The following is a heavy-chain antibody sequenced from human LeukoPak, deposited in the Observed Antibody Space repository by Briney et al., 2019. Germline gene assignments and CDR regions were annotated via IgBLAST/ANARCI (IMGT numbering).Heavy chain of an antibody. Sequence: GGSLRLSCAASGFTFSSYAMSWVRQAPGKGLEWVANIKQDGSEKYYVDSVKGRFTISRDNAKNSLYLQMNSLRAEDTAVYYCARGVQWDPGAFDIWGQGTMVTVSS. CDR3: ARGVQWDPGAFDI. CDR1: GFTFSSYA. CDR2: IKQDGSEK. J-gene: IGHJ3*02. D-gene: IGHD1-26*01. V-gene: IGHV3-7*01.